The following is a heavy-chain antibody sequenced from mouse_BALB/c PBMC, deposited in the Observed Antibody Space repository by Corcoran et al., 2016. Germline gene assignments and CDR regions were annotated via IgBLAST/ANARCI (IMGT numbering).Heavy chain of an antibody. J-gene: IGHJ2*01. CDR1: GYTFTDYY. Sequence: QIQLQQSGPELVKPGASVQISCKASGYTFTDYYIHWVKQKPGKGLEWIGWIYPGSGNTKYNAKFKGKATLTVDTSSSTAYMQLSSLTSEDTAVYFCARHQFITTARYFDYWGQGTTLTVSS. D-gene: IGHD1-2*01. CDR3: ARHQFITTARYFDY. CDR2: IYPGSGNT. V-gene: IGHV1-84*02.